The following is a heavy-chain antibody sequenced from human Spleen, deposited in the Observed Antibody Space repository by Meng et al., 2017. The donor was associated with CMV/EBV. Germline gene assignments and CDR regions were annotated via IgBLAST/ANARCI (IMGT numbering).Heavy chain of an antibody. D-gene: IGHD2-21*01. V-gene: IGHV4-34*01. J-gene: IGHJ4*02. CDR3: ARGLSTSALAEHYFDF. CDR1: GGSFSGYY. Sequence: YGGSFSGYYCSWIRQPPGKGLEWIGEVSHSGNTNYSPSLKSRVTVSIDTTKNQFSLKLSSVTAADTAVYYCARGLSTSALAEHYFDFWGQGTLVTVSS. CDR2: VSHSGNT.